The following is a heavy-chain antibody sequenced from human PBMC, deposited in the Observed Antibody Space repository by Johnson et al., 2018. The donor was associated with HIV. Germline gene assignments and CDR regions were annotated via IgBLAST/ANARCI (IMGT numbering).Heavy chain of an antibody. CDR3: ARDRYYDSSGSQAFDI. J-gene: IGHJ3*02. D-gene: IGHD3-22*01. V-gene: IGHV3-30*04. CDR2: ISYDGSNK. Sequence: QMLLVESGGGVVQPGRFPRLSCAASGFTFSSYAMHWVRQAPGKGLEWVAVISYDGSNKYYADSVKGRFTISRDNSKNTLYLQMNSRRAEDTAVYYCARDRYYDSSGSQAFDIWGQGTMVTVSS. CDR1: GFTFSSYA.